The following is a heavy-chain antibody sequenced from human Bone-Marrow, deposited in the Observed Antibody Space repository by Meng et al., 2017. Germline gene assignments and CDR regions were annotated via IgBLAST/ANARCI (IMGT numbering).Heavy chain of an antibody. CDR2: INHSGST. CDR3: ARGPTTMAHDFDY. Sequence: SETLSLTCVVSGGSFSDYYWSWNRQPPGKGLEWIGEINHSGSTNYNPSLESRATISVDTSQNNLSLKLSSVTAADSAVYYCARGPTTMAHDFDYWGQGTLVTVSS. J-gene: IGHJ4*02. CDR1: GGSFSDYY. D-gene: IGHD4-11*01. V-gene: IGHV4-34*01.